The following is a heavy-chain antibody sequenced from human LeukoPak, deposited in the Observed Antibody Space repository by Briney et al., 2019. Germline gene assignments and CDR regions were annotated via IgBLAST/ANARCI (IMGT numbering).Heavy chain of an antibody. D-gene: IGHD1-1*01. CDR1: GFTFTSHV. J-gene: IGHJ4*02. V-gene: IGHV3-64D*06. CDR3: VREGLERRTNFDY. CDR2: ISMNVQTT. Sequence: PGGSLRLSCSASGFTFTSHVMHWVRQAPGKGLQYVSGISMNVQTTYYAGSVKGRFTISRDSSKYTVYLQMNSLTAEDTAVYYCVREGLERRTNFDYWGQGTLVSVSS.